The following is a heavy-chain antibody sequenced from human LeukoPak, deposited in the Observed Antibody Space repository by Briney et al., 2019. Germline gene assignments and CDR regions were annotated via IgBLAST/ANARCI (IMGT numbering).Heavy chain of an antibody. CDR1: GGSISSYY. Sequence: PSETLSLTCTVSGGSISSYYWSWIRQPPGKGLEWIGYIYYSGSTNYNPSLKSRVTISVDTSKNQFSLKLSSVTAADTAVYYCARYSGGYLTKTYYFDYWGQGTLVTVSS. CDR2: IYYSGST. CDR3: ARYSGGYLTKTYYFDY. J-gene: IGHJ4*02. V-gene: IGHV4-59*01. D-gene: IGHD1-26*01.